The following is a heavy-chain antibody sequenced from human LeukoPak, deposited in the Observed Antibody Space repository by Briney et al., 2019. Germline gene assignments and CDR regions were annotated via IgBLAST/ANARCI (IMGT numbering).Heavy chain of an antibody. CDR3: ARKRWIQLWSQFGDAFDI. V-gene: IGHV1-69*06. J-gene: IGHJ3*02. CDR1: GGTFSSYA. Sequence: SVKVSCKASGGTFSSYAISWVRQAPGQGLEWMGGIIPIFGTANYAQKFQGRVMITADKSTSTAYMELSSLRSEDTAVYYCARKRWIQLWSQFGDAFDIWGQGTMVTVSS. D-gene: IGHD5-18*01. CDR2: IIPIFGTA.